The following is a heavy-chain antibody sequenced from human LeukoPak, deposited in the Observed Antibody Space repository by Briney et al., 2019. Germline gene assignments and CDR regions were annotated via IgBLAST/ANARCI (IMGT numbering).Heavy chain of an antibody. V-gene: IGHV3-7*01. Sequence: GGSLRLSCAASGFTFNSYWMNWVRQAPGKGLEWVANIKQDGAEKYYVDSVKGRFTISRDKAKSSLYLQMNSLRAEDTAVYYCASPYCSSTSCSTLHDFWGQGTLVTVSS. D-gene: IGHD2-2*01. CDR1: GFTFNSYW. J-gene: IGHJ4*02. CDR2: IKQDGAEK. CDR3: ASPYCSSTSCSTLHDF.